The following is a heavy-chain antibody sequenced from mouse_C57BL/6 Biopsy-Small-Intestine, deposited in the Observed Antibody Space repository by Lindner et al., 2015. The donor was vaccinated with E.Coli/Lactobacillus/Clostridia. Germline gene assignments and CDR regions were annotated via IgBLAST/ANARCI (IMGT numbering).Heavy chain of an antibody. Sequence: VQLQESGPELVKPGASVKISCKASGYAFSSSWMNWVKQRPGKGLEWIGRIYPGDGDTNYNGKFKGKATLTADKPSSTAYVHLSSLTSEDSAVYFCARGTRGDYWGQGTTLTVSS. CDR2: IYPGDGDT. J-gene: IGHJ2*01. V-gene: IGHV1-82*01. D-gene: IGHD3-3*01. CDR3: ARGTRGDY. CDR1: GYAFSSSW.